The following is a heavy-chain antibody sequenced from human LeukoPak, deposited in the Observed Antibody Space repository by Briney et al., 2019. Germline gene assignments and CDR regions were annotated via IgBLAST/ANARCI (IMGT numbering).Heavy chain of an antibody. CDR2: IYSPGTN. CDR1: AASINSGDYY. Sequence: TLSLTCTVSAASINSGDYYWSWIRQPAGKGLEWIGRIYSPGTNYNYNPSVKSRVTISIDTSKNQFSLKLTSVTAADTAVYYCARGIGTSYDSSRDAFDIWGQGTMVTVSS. J-gene: IGHJ3*02. CDR3: ARGIGTSYDSSRDAFDI. D-gene: IGHD3-22*01. V-gene: IGHV4-61*02.